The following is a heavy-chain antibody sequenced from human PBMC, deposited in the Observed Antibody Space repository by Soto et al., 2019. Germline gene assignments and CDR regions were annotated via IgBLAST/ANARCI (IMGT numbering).Heavy chain of an antibody. V-gene: IGHV3-74*01. J-gene: IGHJ4*02. CDR1: GFTFSSYW. CDR3: ARQWTNYDILTGYFQYCFDY. Sequence: GGSLRLSCAASGFTFSSYWMHWVRQAPGKGLVWVSRINSDGSSTSYADSVKGRFTISRDNAKNTLYLQMNSLRAEDTAVYYCARQWTNYDILTGYFQYCFDYWGQGTLVTVSS. CDR2: INSDGSST. D-gene: IGHD3-9*01.